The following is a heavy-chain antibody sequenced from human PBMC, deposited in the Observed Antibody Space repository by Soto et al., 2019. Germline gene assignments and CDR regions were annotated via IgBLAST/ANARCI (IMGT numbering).Heavy chain of an antibody. CDR1: GFTFSGYA. CDR3: AKLRYFDWSSYNWFEY. D-gene: IGHD3-9*01. CDR2: ISGSGATT. V-gene: IGHV3-23*01. J-gene: IGHJ5*01. Sequence: PGESLKISCAASGFTFSGYAMTWVRQAPGNGLEWVSGISGSGATTSYADSVKGRFTVSRDNSKNTLYLQMNSLRVEDTAVYYCAKLRYFDWSSYNWFEYWGQGTPVTVSS.